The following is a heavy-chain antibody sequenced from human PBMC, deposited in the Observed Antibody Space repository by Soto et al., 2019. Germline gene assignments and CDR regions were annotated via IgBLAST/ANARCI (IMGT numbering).Heavy chain of an antibody. J-gene: IGHJ4*02. Sequence: QVQLQESGPGLVKPSQTLSLTCTVSGGSISSGDYYWSWIRQPPGKGLEWIGYIYYSGSTYYNPSLKSRVTIPVDTSKNQFSLKLSSVTAADTAVYYCARGEEGYDSSGYYHYYFDYWGQGTLVTVSS. CDR1: GGSISSGDYY. CDR3: ARGEEGYDSSGYYHYYFDY. V-gene: IGHV4-30-4*01. CDR2: IYYSGST. D-gene: IGHD3-22*01.